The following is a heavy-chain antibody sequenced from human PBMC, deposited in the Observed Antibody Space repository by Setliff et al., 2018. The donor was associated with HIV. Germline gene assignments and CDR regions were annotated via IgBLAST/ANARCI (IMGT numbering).Heavy chain of an antibody. CDR2: IYDSGDI. Sequence: GGSLRLSCAASGFPFTSFSINWVRQAPGKGLEWVSRIYDSGDIWYADSVRGRFTISRDNAKNSLHLQMNSLRAEDTALYYCARGRRVSSNYYYYYYMDVWGKGTTVTVSS. V-gene: IGHV3-21*04. J-gene: IGHJ6*03. CDR3: ARGRRVSSNYYYYYYMDV. CDR1: GFPFTSFS. D-gene: IGHD2-2*01.